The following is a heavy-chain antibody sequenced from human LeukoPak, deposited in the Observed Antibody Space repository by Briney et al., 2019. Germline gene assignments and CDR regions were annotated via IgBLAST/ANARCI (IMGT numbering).Heavy chain of an antibody. D-gene: IGHD4-11*01. J-gene: IGHJ4*02. V-gene: IGHV4-39*07. Sequence: SETLSLTCTVSGGSISSSSYYWGWIRQPPGKGLEWIGSIYYSGSTYYNPSLKSRVTISVDTSKNQFSLKLSSVTAADTAVYYCARGATVIRPFDYWGQGTLVTVSS. CDR2: IYYSGST. CDR3: ARGATVIRPFDY. CDR1: GGSISSSSYY.